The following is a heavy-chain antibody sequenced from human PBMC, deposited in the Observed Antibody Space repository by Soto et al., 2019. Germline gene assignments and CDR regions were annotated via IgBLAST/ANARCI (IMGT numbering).Heavy chain of an antibody. CDR1: GGAFSSYS. CDR3: ASIQEDTAMVTYYYGMDV. Sequence: SVEVSCKASGGAFSSYSISWVLQAPGQGLEWMGGIIPIFGTANYAQKFQGRVTITADESTSTAYMELSSPRSEDTVVYYCASIQEDTAMVTYYYGMDVWGQGTTVTVSS. D-gene: IGHD5-18*01. CDR2: IIPIFGTA. V-gene: IGHV1-69*13. J-gene: IGHJ6*02.